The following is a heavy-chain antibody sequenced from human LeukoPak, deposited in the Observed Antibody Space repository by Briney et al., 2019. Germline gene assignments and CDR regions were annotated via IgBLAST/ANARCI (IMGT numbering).Heavy chain of an antibody. Sequence: ASVKVSCKASGYTFTSYGISWVRQAPGQGLEWMGWISAYNGNTNYAQKLQGRVTMTTDTSTSTAYMELRSLRSDDTAVYYCASRSSGWHILDYWGQGTLVTVSS. D-gene: IGHD6-19*01. CDR2: ISAYNGNT. CDR3: ASRSSGWHILDY. CDR1: GYTFTSYG. J-gene: IGHJ4*02. V-gene: IGHV1-18*01.